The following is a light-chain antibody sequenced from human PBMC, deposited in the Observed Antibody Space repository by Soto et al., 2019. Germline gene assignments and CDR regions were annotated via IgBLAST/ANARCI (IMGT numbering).Light chain of an antibody. CDR3: RSYTTSSTV. V-gene: IGLV2-14*01. Sequence: QSALTQPASVSGSPGQSITISCTGTSSDVGGYNYDSWYQQHPGKAPKLMIYEVSHRPSGVSNRFSGSKSGNAASLTISGLQADDESDYYCRSYTTSSTVFGGGTKLTVL. J-gene: IGLJ3*02. CDR2: EVS. CDR1: SSDVGGYNY.